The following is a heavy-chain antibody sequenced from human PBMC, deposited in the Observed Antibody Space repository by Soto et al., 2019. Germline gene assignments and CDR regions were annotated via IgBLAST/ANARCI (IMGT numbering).Heavy chain of an antibody. CDR2: IKSKTDGGTT. D-gene: IGHD1-26*01. Sequence: SVSNAWMNWVRQAPGKGLEWVGRIKSKTDGGTTDYAAPVKGRFTISRDDSKNTLYLQMNSLKTEDTAVYYCTTETPGDHCGRYYFDYWGQGTLVTVSS. CDR3: TTETPGDHCGRYYFDY. V-gene: IGHV3-15*07. CDR1: SVSNAW. J-gene: IGHJ4*02.